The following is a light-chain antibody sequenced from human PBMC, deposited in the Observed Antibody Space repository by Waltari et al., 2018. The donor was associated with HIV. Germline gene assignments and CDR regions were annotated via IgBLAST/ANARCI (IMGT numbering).Light chain of an antibody. CDR3: QQHYTTPPT. Sequence: DIVMTQSPDSLAVSLGDRAHFKCRSSPSLFYSANNKTYVAWYQHKPGQAPKLLIYWASTRESGVPDRFSGSGSGSEFTLSINRLQAEDVAVYLCQQHYTTPPTFGQGTKLEIK. CDR2: WAS. V-gene: IGKV4-1*01. CDR1: PSLFYSANNKTY. J-gene: IGKJ2*01.